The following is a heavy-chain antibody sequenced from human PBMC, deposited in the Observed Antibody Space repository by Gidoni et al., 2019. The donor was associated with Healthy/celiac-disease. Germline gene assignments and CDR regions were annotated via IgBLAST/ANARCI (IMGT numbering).Heavy chain of an antibody. CDR3: ARDIILDL. J-gene: IGHJ2*01. V-gene: IGHV3-53*02. CDR2: IYSGGST. CDR1: GFTVSSNY. Sequence: EVQLVATGGGLIQPGGSLRLSCAAAGFTVSSNYMSWVRQAPGKGLEWVSGIYSGGSTYYADSVKGRFTISRDNSKNTLYLQMNSLRAEDTAVYYCARDIILDLWGRGTLVTVSS.